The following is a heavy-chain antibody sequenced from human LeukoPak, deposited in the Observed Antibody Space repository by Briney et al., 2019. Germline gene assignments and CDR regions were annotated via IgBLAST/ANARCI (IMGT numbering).Heavy chain of an antibody. CDR1: GFTFSSYA. V-gene: IGHV3-64*01. CDR3: ARSVHYYYYYMDV. Sequence: PGGSLRLSCAASGFTFSSYAMHWVRQAPGKGLEYVSAISSNGGSTYYANSVKGRFTISRDNSKNTLYLQMGSLRAEDMAVYYCARSVHYYYYYMDVWGKGTTVNVSS. CDR2: ISSNGGST. J-gene: IGHJ6*03.